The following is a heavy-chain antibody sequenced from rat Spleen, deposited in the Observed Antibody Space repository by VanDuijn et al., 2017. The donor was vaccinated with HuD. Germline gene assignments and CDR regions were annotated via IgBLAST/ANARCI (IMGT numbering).Heavy chain of an antibody. CDR3: ARGSAFFDY. J-gene: IGHJ2*01. D-gene: IGHD3-3*01. CDR1: GLSLSSNS. Sequence: QVQLKESGPGPVQPSQTLSLTCTVSGLSLSSNSVSWIRQPPGKGLEWMGVIWGHGGTDYNSAIKSRLTIRRDTSKSQVFLKMNSLQTEDTAMYFCARGSAFFDYWGQGVMVTVSS. V-gene: IGHV2-47*01. CDR2: IWGHGGT.